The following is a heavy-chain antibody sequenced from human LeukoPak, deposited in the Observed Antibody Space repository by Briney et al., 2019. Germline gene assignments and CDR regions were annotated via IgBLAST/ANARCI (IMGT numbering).Heavy chain of an antibody. D-gene: IGHD1-1*01. CDR3: AESTSIRTIPTFDY. CDR2: VYSSEST. Sequence: SQTLSLTRTVSVGSTSSDYRSWVRHPPRKGLEWIGYVYSSESTNYNPSLKSRVTISLDTSKNQFSLKLSSVTAADTAVYYCAESTSIRTIPTFDYWGQGTLVAVSS. CDR1: VGSTSSDY. J-gene: IGHJ4*02. V-gene: IGHV4-59*01.